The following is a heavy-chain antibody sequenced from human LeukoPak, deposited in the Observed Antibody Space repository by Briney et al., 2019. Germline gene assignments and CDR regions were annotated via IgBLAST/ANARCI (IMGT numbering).Heavy chain of an antibody. CDR3: AKRGMVPDHLEEYYFDY. CDR2: ISGGGGST. D-gene: IGHD3-10*01. Sequence: PGGSLRLSCAASGFTFSSYAMSWVRQAPGKGLEWVSVISGGGGSTYYADSVKGRFTISRDNSKNTLYLQMNSLRAEDTAVYYCAKRGMVPDHLEEYYFDYWGQGTLVTVSS. V-gene: IGHV3-23*01. CDR1: GFTFSSYA. J-gene: IGHJ4*02.